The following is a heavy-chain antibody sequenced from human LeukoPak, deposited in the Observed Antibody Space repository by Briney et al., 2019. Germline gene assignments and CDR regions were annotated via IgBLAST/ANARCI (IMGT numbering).Heavy chain of an antibody. V-gene: IGHV4-61*02. CDR2: IYTSGST. CDR1: GGSISRGSYF. CDR3: AREGPNSSGLDY. Sequence: PSQTLSLTCTISGGSISRGSYFWSWIRQPAGKGLEWIGRIYTSGSTNYNPSLKSRVTISVDTSKNQFSLKLSSVTAADTAVDYCAREGPNSSGLDYWGQGTLVTVSS. J-gene: IGHJ4*02. D-gene: IGHD3-22*01.